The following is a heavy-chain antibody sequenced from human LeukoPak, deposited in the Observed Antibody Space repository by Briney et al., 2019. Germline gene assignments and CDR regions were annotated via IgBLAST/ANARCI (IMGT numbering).Heavy chain of an antibody. D-gene: IGHD2-2*01. V-gene: IGHV4-59*01. Sequence: SETLSLTCTVSGGSISSYYWSWIRQPPGKGLEWIGYIYYTGSTNYNPSLKSRVTISIDTSKNQFSLKLSSVTAADTAVYYCACGRYPLLWDIWGQGTLVTVSS. CDR1: GGSISSYY. CDR3: ACGRYPLLWDI. CDR2: IYYTGST. J-gene: IGHJ4*02.